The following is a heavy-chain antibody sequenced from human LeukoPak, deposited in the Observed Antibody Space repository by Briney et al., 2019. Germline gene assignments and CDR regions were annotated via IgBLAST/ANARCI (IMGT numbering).Heavy chain of an antibody. J-gene: IGHJ3*02. CDR3: ATLEGRTHAFDI. CDR1: GYTLTELS. V-gene: IGHV1-24*01. CDR2: FDPEDGET. Sequence: ASVKVSCKVSGYTLTELSMHWVRQAPGKGLEWMGGFDPEDGETIYAQKFQGRVTMTEDTSTDTAYMELSSLRSEDTAVYYCATLEGRTHAFDIWGQGTMVTVSS. D-gene: IGHD5-24*01.